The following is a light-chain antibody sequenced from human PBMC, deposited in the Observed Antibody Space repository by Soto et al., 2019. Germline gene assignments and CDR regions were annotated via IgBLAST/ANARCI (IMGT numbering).Light chain of an antibody. CDR3: QQYSDYPLT. Sequence: DIQMTQPPSTLSASVGDRVTITCRASQSLSDWLAWYQQKPGTAPRLLIYRASSLEYGVPSRFSGSGSGTEFTLTISSLQPGDFATYYCQQYSDYPLTFGGGTKVEIK. CDR1: QSLSDW. CDR2: RAS. V-gene: IGKV1-5*03. J-gene: IGKJ4*01.